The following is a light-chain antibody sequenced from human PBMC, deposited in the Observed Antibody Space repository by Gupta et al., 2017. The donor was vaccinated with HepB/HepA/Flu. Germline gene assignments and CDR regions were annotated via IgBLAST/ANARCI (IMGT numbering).Light chain of an antibody. CDR3: CSYAGSSTPNYV. V-gene: IGLV2-23*02. CDR1: SSDVGSYNL. CDR2: EVS. Sequence: QSALTQPASVSGSLGRSIPISSPGPSSDVGSYNLVSWYQQHPGKAPKLMIYEVSKRPSGVSNRFSGSKSGNTASLTISGLQAEDEADYYCCSYAGSSTPNYVFGTGTKVTVL. J-gene: IGLJ1*01.